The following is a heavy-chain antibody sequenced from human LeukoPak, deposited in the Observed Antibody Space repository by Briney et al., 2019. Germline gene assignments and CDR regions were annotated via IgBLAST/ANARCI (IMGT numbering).Heavy chain of an antibody. J-gene: IGHJ4*02. D-gene: IGHD3-10*01. Sequence: GGSLRLSCAASGFTFRSAWMSWVRLAPGKGLEWVGRIKSKNNGGTTDYAAPVTGRFTISRDDSRNTLYLQMNSLKTEDTGVYYCTTGSTSDYGSGSYTTIDYWGQGTLVTVS. V-gene: IGHV3-15*01. CDR3: TTGSTSDYGSGSYTTIDY. CDR1: GFTFRSAW. CDR2: IKSKNNGGTT.